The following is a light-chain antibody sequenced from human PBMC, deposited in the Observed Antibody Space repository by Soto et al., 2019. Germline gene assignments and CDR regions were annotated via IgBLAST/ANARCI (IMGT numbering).Light chain of an antibody. CDR2: SNN. V-gene: IGLV1-44*01. J-gene: IGLJ2*01. Sequence: QSVLTQPPSASGTPGQRVTISCSGGSSNIKTNGVSWYQQVPGAAPKLLIYSNNQRPSGAPDRFSGSKSGTSASLAISGLQAEEEATYHCATCDDSLNGQIFGGGTKLTVL. CDR1: SSNIKTNG. CDR3: ATCDDSLNGQI.